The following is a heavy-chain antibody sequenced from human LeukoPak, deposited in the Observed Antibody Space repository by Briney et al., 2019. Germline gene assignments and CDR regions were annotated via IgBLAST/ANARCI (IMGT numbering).Heavy chain of an antibody. D-gene: IGHD3-10*01. J-gene: IGHJ4*02. CDR2: ISGSGGST. CDR3: AKVLMVRGVIIDYDY. Sequence: GGSLRLSCAASGFTFSGYAMSWVRQAPGKGLEWVSAISGSGGSTYYADSVKGRFTISRDNSKNTLYLQMNSLRAEDTAVYYCAKVLMVRGVIIDYDYWGQGTLVTVSS. CDR1: GFTFSGYA. V-gene: IGHV3-23*01.